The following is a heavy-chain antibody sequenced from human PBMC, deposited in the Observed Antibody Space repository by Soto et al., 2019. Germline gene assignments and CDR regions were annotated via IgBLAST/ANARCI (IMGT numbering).Heavy chain of an antibody. V-gene: IGHV4-39*01. CDR3: AKNLPRTGRFDY. Sequence: PSETLSLTCTLSGASITSTTYFWAWIRQPPGKGLEWVGSIYYSGRTYYNPSLRSRVTISVDRPKNQFSLTMSSVTAADTAVYYCAKNLPRTGRFDYWGQGTSVTV. CDR1: GASITSTTYF. J-gene: IGHJ4*02. CDR2: IYYSGRT.